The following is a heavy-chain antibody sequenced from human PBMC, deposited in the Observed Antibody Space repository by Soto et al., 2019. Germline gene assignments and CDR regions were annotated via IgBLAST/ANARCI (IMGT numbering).Heavy chain of an antibody. J-gene: IGHJ6*02. CDR2: IYYNGNT. V-gene: IGHV4-30-4*01. CDR3: ARATTVTSSFFFYALDV. CDR1: GGSISDDGYY. Sequence: SVTLCLTCTVSGGSISDDGYYWNWISQSPGKGLEWIGHIYYNGNTYYNPSLKSRLTMSLDTSQNQFSLHLTSVIAADSALYFCARATTVTSSFFFYALDVWGQGTTVTVS. D-gene: IGHD4-17*01.